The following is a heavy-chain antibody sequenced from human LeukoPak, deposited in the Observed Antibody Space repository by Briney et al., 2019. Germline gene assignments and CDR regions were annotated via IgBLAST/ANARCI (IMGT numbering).Heavy chain of an antibody. CDR1: RYTFTSYY. CDR2: INPSGGST. D-gene: IGHD3-3*01. J-gene: IGHJ4*02. Sequence: ASVKVSCKASRYTFTSYYMHWVRQAPGQGLEWMGIINPSGGSTSYAQKFQGRVTMTRDMSTSTVYMELSSLRSEDTAVYYCARGEFWSGYYTPGNFDYWGQGTLVTVSS. V-gene: IGHV1-46*01. CDR3: ARGEFWSGYYTPGNFDY.